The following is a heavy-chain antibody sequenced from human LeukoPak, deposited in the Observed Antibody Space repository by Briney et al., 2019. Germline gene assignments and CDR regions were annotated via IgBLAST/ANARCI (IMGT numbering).Heavy chain of an antibody. D-gene: IGHD2-2*01. CDR1: GYTFTGYY. CDR3: ARGPYCSSTSCYNTYYYYYYMDV. J-gene: IGHJ6*03. CDR2: INPNSGGT. V-gene: IGHV1-2*02. Sequence: GASVKVSCKASGYTFTGYYMHWVRQAPGQGLEWMGWINPNSGGTNYAQKFQGRVTMTRDTSISTAYMELSRLRSDDTAVYYCARGPYCSSTSCYNTYYYYYYMDVWGKGTTVTVSS.